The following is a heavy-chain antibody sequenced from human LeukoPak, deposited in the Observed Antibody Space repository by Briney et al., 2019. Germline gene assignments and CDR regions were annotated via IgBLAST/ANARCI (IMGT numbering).Heavy chain of an antibody. Sequence: ASVKVSCKASGYTFTSYYMHWVRQAPGQVPEWMGIINPSGGSTSYAQKFQGRVTMTRDTSTSTVYMELRSLRSEDTAVYYCARADYYDSSGYYAFNAFDIWGQGTMVTVSS. CDR3: ARADYYDSSGYYAFNAFDI. J-gene: IGHJ3*02. V-gene: IGHV1-46*01. CDR2: INPSGGST. CDR1: GYTFTSYY. D-gene: IGHD3-22*01.